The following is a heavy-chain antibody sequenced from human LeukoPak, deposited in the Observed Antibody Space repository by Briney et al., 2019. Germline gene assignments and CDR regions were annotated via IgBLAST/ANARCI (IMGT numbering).Heavy chain of an antibody. V-gene: IGHV3-23*01. CDR2: ISNSGSVT. J-gene: IGHJ4*02. CDR1: GFTVSSNS. Sequence: GGSLRLSCTVSGFTVSSNSMSWVRQAPGKGLEWVSAISNSGSVTFYADSLKGRLTISRDNSKNTLYLQVNSLRVEDTAVYYCVKDPRYCNGASCYDWGQGTLVTVSS. D-gene: IGHD2-15*01. CDR3: VKDPRYCNGASCYD.